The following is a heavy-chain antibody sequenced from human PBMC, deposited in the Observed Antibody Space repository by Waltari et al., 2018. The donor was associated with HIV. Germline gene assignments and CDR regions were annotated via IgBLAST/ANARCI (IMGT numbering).Heavy chain of an antibody. V-gene: IGHV4-30-2*01. CDR2: IYHSGST. CDR1: GGSISSGGYS. D-gene: IGHD3-22*01. J-gene: IGHJ4*02. CDR3: VRGRYYDSSGYYYYYFDY. Sequence: QLQLQESGSGLVKPSQTLSLTCAVSGGSISSGGYSWSWIRQPPGTGLEWIGYIYHSGSTYYNPSLKSRVTISVDRSKNQFSLKLSSVTAADTAVYYCVRGRYYDSSGYYYYYFDYWGQGTLVTVSS.